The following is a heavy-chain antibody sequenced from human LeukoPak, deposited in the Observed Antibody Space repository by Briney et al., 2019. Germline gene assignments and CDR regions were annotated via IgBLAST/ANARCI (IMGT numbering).Heavy chain of an antibody. V-gene: IGHV4-4*02. J-gene: IGHJ6*02. CDR2: IYHSGST. D-gene: IGHD2-21*01. Sequence: SGTLSLTCAVSGGSISSSNWWSWVRQPPGKGLEWIGEIYHSGSTNYNPSLKSRVTISVDKSKNQFSLKLSSVTAADTAVYYCARGIYDDYYYYYGMDVWGQGTTVTVSS. CDR1: GGSISSSNW. CDR3: ARGIYDDYYYYYGMDV.